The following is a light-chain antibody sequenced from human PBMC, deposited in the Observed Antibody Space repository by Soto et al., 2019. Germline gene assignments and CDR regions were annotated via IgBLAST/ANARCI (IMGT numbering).Light chain of an antibody. CDR3: QQCGSSPRT. CDR2: GAS. J-gene: IGKJ1*01. Sequence: EIVLTQSPGTLSLSPGGRATLSCRASQSVSSSYLAWYQQKPGQAPRLLIYGASSRATGIPDRFSGSGSGTDFTLTISRLEPEDFAVYYCQQCGSSPRTFGQGTKVDIK. V-gene: IGKV3-20*01. CDR1: QSVSSSY.